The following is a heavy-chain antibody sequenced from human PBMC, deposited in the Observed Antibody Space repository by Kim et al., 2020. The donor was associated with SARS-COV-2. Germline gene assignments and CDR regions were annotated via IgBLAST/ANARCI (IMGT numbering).Heavy chain of an antibody. V-gene: IGHV1-3*01. D-gene: IGHD2-2*02. J-gene: IGHJ4*02. CDR2: INAGNGNT. CDR3: AKEAPSAISFDS. CDR1: GYTFTNYA. Sequence: ASVKVSCKASGYTFTNYAMHWVRQAPGQRLEWMGWINAGNGNTKYSQKFQDRVTITRDTSASTAYMELSSLRSEDTAVYYCAKEAPSAISFDSWGQGTLVTVSS.